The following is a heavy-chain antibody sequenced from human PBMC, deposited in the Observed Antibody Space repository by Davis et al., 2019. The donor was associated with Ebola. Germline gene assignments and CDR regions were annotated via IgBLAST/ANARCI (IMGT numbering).Heavy chain of an antibody. D-gene: IGHD5-18*01. CDR2: IYHSGST. CDR3: ARSGPQTIVDTAMGPFDY. Sequence: PSETLSLTCAVSGGSISSSNWWSWVRQPPGKGLEWIGEIYHSGSTNYNPSLKSPVTISVDKSKNQFSLKLSSVTAADTAVYYCARSGPQTIVDTAMGPFDYWGQGTLVTVSS. CDR1: GGSISSSNW. V-gene: IGHV4-4*02. J-gene: IGHJ4*02.